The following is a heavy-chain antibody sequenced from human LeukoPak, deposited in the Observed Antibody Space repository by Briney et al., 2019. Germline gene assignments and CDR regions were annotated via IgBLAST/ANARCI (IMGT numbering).Heavy chain of an antibody. CDR3: ARVLNWNAGGFDY. Sequence: SETLSLTCTVSGGSISSYFWSWFRQPPGKGLEGIGYIYYSGSTDYNPSLKSRVTISVDTSKNQFSLKPTSVTAADTAVYYCARVLNWNAGGFDYWGQGTLVTVSS. V-gene: IGHV4-59*01. D-gene: IGHD1-1*01. CDR2: IYYSGST. J-gene: IGHJ4*02. CDR1: GGSISSYF.